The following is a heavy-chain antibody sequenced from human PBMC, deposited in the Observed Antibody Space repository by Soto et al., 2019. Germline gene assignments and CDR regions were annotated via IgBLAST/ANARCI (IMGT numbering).Heavy chain of an antibody. J-gene: IGHJ5*02. CDR1: GFTFSIYA. D-gene: IGHD2-8*01. CDR3: AREYAVGWFDP. V-gene: IGHV3-30-3*01. CDR2: ISYDGSNK. Sequence: QVQLVESGGGVVQPGRSLRLSCAASGFTFSIYAMHWVRQAPGKGLEWVAVISYDGSNKYYADSVKGRFTISRDNSKNPVNLQMNSLRAAVSDVSFCAREYAVGWFDPWGQGTLVTVSS.